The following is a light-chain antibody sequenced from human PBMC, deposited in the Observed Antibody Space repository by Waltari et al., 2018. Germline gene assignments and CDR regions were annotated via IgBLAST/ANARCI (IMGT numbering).Light chain of an antibody. Sequence: QCVLNQTTSASEDARKSVTISCSGSSSNIGGNSVSWYQHLPGTAPKLLISYIDRRVSCVSGRFSVSKSGTSASLAISGLRTEDEADYYCAAWDDSLSGWVFGGGTRLTVL. V-gene: IGLV1-47*02. CDR2: YID. CDR1: SSNIGGNS. J-gene: IGLJ3*02. CDR3: AAWDDSLSGWV.